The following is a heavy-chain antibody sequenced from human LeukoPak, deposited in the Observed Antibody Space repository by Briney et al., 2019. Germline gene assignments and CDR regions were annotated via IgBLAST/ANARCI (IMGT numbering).Heavy chain of an antibody. Sequence: AGGSLRLSCAASGFTVSSNYMSWVRQAPGKGLEWVSVIYSGGSTYYADSVKGRFTISRDNSKNTLYLQMNSLRAEDTAVYYCARSIVGATGFDYWGQGTLVTVSS. J-gene: IGHJ4*02. CDR3: ARSIVGATGFDY. D-gene: IGHD1-26*01. V-gene: IGHV3-66*01. CDR1: GFTVSSNY. CDR2: IYSGGST.